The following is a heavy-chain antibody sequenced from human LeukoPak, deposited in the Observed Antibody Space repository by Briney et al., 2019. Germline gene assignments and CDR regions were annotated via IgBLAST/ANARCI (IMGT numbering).Heavy chain of an antibody. CDR1: GGSFSGYY. CDR2: INHSGST. D-gene: IGHD3-22*01. CDR3: ARAPYYDSSGEQKFDY. V-gene: IGHV4-34*01. Sequence: SETLSLTCAVYGGSFSGYYWSWIRQPPGKGLEWIGEINHSGSTNYNPSPKSRVTISVDTSKDQFSLKLSSVTAADTAVYYCARAPYYDSSGEQKFDYWGQGTLVTVSS. J-gene: IGHJ4*02.